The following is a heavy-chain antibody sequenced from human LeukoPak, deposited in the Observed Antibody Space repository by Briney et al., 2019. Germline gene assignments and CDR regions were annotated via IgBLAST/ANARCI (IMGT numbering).Heavy chain of an antibody. CDR3: ARDLDVWGSYRPTSTFDY. J-gene: IGHJ4*02. CDR2: IKQDGSEK. V-gene: IGHV3-7*04. CDR1: GFTFSSYW. D-gene: IGHD3-16*02. Sequence: TGGSLRLSCAASGFTFSSYWMSWVRQAPGKGLEWVANIKQDGSEKYYVDSVKGRFTISRDNAKNSLYLQMNSLRAEDTAVYYCARDLDVWGSYRPTSTFDYWGQGTLVTVSS.